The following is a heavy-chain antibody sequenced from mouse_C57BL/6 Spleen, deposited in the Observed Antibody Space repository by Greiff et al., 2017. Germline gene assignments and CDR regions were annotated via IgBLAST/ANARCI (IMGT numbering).Heavy chain of an antibody. D-gene: IGHD2-1*01. CDR3: ARGGNVYWYFDV. Sequence: VQRVESGAELVKPGASVKMSCKASGYTFTSYWITWVKQRPGQGLEWIGDIYPGSGSTNYNEKFKSKATLTVDTSSSTACLQLSSLTSEDSAVYYCARGGNVYWYFDVWGTGTTVTVSS. V-gene: IGHV1-55*01. J-gene: IGHJ1*03. CDR2: IYPGSGST. CDR1: GYTFTSYW.